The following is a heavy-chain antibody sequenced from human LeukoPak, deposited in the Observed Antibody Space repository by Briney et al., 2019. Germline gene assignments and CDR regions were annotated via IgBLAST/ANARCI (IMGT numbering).Heavy chain of an antibody. CDR3: ARERPGSRVLDY. V-gene: IGHV3-66*01. J-gene: IGHJ4*02. CDR1: GLNLTTYA. D-gene: IGHD3-10*01. Sequence: GGSLRLSCAASGLNLTTYAMGWVRQAPGKGLEWVSIIYSGDTTYYSDSVKGRFILSSDNSKNVPYLQMNSLRVEDTAVYYCARERPGSRVLDYWGQGTVVTVSS. CDR2: IYSGDTT.